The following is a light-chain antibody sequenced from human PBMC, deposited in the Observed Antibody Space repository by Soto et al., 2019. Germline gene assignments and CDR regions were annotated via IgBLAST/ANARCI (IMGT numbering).Light chain of an antibody. Sequence: EIVLTQSPATLSLSPGERATLSCRASQSISSHLAWYQQKPGQAPRLLMYDASNRATGILARFSGSGSGTDCPLTISSLEPEDFAVYYCQQRSTWPLTFGGGTKVEIK. CDR1: QSISSH. J-gene: IGKJ4*01. V-gene: IGKV3-11*01. CDR3: QQRSTWPLT. CDR2: DAS.